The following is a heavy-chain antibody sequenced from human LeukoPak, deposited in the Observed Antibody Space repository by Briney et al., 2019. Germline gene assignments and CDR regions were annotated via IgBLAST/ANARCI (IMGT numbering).Heavy chain of an antibody. V-gene: IGHV3-15*01. CDR3: TTEDVVGASPRGGNFDY. CDR1: GFTFSNAW. CDR2: IKSKTDGGTT. D-gene: IGHD1-26*01. Sequence: GGSLRLSCAASGFTFSNAWMSWVRQAPGKGLEWVGRIKSKTDGGTTDYAAPVKGRFTISRDDSKNTLYLQMNSLKTEDTAVYYCTTEDVVGASPRGGNFDYRGQGTLVTVSS. J-gene: IGHJ4*02.